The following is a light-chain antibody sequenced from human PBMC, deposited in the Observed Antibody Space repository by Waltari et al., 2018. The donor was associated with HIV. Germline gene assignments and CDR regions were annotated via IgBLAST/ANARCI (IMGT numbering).Light chain of an antibody. V-gene: IGKV3-15*01. CDR3: QQYNKWPPVT. CDR1: QSVTNN. J-gene: IGKJ4*01. Sequence: DIVMTQSPATLSVSPGERATLSCRASQSVTNNLAWYQQKPGRAPRLLIYGASTRAIGIPVRFSGSGSGTEFTLTISSLQSEDFAVYYCQQYNKWPPVTFGGGTKVEMK. CDR2: GAS.